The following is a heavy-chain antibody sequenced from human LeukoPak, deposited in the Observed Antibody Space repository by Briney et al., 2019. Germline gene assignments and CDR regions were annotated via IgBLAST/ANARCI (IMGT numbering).Heavy chain of an antibody. J-gene: IGHJ4*02. V-gene: IGHV3-30*18. CDR1: GFTFSSYG. D-gene: IGHD5-12*01. CDR3: AKDSSGYGGGVDY. Sequence: GGSLRLSCAASGFTFSSYGMHWVRQAPGKGLEWVAVISYDGSNKYYADSVKGRFTISRDNSKNTLYLQMNSLRAEDTAVYYCAKDSSGYGGGVDYWGQGTLVTVSS. CDR2: ISYDGSNK.